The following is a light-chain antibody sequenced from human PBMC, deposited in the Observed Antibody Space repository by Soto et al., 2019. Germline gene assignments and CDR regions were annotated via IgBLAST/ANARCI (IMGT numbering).Light chain of an antibody. J-gene: IGKJ1*01. CDR3: QQYGSAPRT. CDR2: AAS. CDR1: LSINKNY. V-gene: IGKV3-20*01. Sequence: EVVLTQSPGTLSLSPGERATLSCRADLSINKNYLAWYQQKPGQAPRLLIYAASSRATGIPDRFSGGGSGTDFTLTIGRLEPEDCAVYYCQQYGSAPRTFGQGTKVEVK.